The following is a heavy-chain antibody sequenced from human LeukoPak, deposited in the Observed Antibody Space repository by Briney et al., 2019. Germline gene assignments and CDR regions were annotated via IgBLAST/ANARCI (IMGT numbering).Heavy chain of an antibody. CDR3: AKDNRWLTTSGAFDI. Sequence: GGSLRLSCAASGFTFSSYGMHWVRQAPGKGLEWVAFIRYDGSNKYYADSVKGRFTISRDNSKNTLYLQMNSLRAEDTAVYYCAKDNRWLTTSGAFDIWGQGTMVTVSS. CDR1: GFTFSSYG. J-gene: IGHJ3*02. D-gene: IGHD3-22*01. CDR2: IRYDGSNK. V-gene: IGHV3-30*02.